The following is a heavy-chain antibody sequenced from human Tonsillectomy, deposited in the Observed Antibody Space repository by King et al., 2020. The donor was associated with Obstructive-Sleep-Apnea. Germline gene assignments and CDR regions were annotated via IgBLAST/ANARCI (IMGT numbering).Heavy chain of an antibody. D-gene: IGHD3-10*01. CDR1: GFTFANAW. Sequence: VQLVESGGGLVKPGGSLRLSCAASGFTFANAWMNWVRQAPGKGLEWVGRIKMKTDGGTTDYAAPVKGSFTISRDDSTHTLYLQMNSLKTEDTALYYWTTDNNASGSHLGAFDIWGQGTMVTVSS. CDR2: IKMKTDGGTT. CDR3: TTDNNASGSHLGAFDI. V-gene: IGHV3-15*01. J-gene: IGHJ3*02.